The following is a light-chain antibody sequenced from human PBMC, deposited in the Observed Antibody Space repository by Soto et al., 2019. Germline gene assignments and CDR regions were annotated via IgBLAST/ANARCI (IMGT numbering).Light chain of an antibody. CDR1: QSVSINY. V-gene: IGKV3-20*01. Sequence: EIVLTQSPGTLSLSPGERATLSCRASQSVSINYLAWYQQKPGQAPRLLIYAASSRATGIPDRFSGSGSGTDFTLTISRLEPEDFAVYYCQQYGSSPLFTFGPGTKVDIK. CDR3: QQYGSSPLFT. J-gene: IGKJ3*01. CDR2: AAS.